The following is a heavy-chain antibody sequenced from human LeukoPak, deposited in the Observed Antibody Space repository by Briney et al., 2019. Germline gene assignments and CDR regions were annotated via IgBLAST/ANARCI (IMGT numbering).Heavy chain of an antibody. J-gene: IGHJ4*02. CDR2: IYYSGST. Sequence: SETLSLTCTVSGGSISNYQWSWIRQPPGKGLEWIGYIYYSGSTNYNPPLKSRVTISVDTSKNQFSLKLSSVTAADTAVYYCARGGYVSGSYFNDYWGQGTLVTVSS. V-gene: IGHV4-59*01. CDR3: ARGGYVSGSYFNDY. D-gene: IGHD3-10*01. CDR1: GGSISNYQ.